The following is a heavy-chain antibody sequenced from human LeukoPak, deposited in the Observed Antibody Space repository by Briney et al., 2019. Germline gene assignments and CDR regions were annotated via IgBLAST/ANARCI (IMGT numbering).Heavy chain of an antibody. Sequence: GGSLRLSCAASGFTVSSNYMSWVRQAPGKGLEWVSVIDSVDGAYYADSVKGRFIISRDNSKNTLYLQMNSLRAEDTAVYYCARGGMVATIENWAQGTLVTVSS. J-gene: IGHJ4*02. CDR2: IDSVDGA. D-gene: IGHD5-12*01. V-gene: IGHV3-53*01. CDR1: GFTVSSNY. CDR3: ARGGMVATIEN.